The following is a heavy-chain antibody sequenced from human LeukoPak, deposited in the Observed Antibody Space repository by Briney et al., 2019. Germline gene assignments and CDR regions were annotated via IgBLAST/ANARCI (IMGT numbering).Heavy chain of an antibody. D-gene: IGHD2/OR15-2a*01. CDR2: VKQDGSEK. Sequence: GGSLRLSCAASGFTFSNYWMSWVRQAPGKGLEWVANVKQDGSEKYYVDSVKGRFTISRDNAKNSLYLQMNSLRVEDTAVYYCARGKTSQNIVTRKTYNWFDPWGQGTLVTVSS. J-gene: IGHJ5*02. V-gene: IGHV3-7*01. CDR3: ARGKTSQNIVTRKTYNWFDP. CDR1: GFTFSNYW.